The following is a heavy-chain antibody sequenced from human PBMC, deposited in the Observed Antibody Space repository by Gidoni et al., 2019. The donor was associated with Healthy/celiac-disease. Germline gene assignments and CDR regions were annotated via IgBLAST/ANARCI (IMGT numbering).Heavy chain of an antibody. J-gene: IGHJ4*02. V-gene: IGHV4-39*01. Sequence: QLQLQESGPGLVKPSETLSLTCTVSGGSISSSSYYWGWIRQPPGKGLEWIGSIYYSGSTYYNPSLKSRVTISVDTSKNQFSLKLSSVTAADTAVYYCARHPRNFYCSGGSCPGDYWGQGTLVTVSS. D-gene: IGHD2-15*01. CDR2: IYYSGST. CDR3: ARHPRNFYCSGGSCPGDY. CDR1: GGSISSSSYY.